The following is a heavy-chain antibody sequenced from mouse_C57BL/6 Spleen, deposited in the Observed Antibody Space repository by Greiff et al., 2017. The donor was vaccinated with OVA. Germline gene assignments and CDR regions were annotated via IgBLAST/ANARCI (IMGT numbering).Heavy chain of an antibody. CDR3: ARDREIYAMDY. V-gene: IGHV5-4*01. CDR1: GFTFSSYA. J-gene: IGHJ4*01. CDR2: ISDGGSYT. Sequence: EVNVVESGGGLVKPGGSLKLSCAASGFTFSSYAMSWVRQTPEKRLEWVATISDGGSYTYYPDNVKGRFTISRDNAKNNLYLQMSHLKSEDTAMYYCARDREIYAMDYWGQGTSVTVSS.